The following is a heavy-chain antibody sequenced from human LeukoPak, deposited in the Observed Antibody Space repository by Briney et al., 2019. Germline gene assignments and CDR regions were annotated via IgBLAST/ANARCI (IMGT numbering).Heavy chain of an antibody. V-gene: IGHV3-23*01. CDR1: GFTFSSHA. J-gene: IGHJ6*03. D-gene: IGHD1-7*01. CDR2: ISGGGGST. CDR3: AKGAGTTDYYYYMDV. Sequence: GGSLRLSCAASGFTFSSHAMSWVRQAPGKGLEWVSAISGGGGSTYYADSVKGRFTISRDNSKNTLYLQMNSLRAEDTAVYYCAKGAGTTDYYYYMDVWGKGTTLSVSS.